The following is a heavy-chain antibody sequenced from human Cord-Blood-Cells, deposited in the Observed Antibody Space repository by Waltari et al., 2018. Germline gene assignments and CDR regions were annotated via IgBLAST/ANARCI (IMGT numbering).Heavy chain of an antibody. CDR2: INHSGST. Sequence: SFSGYYWSWIRQPPGKGLEWIGEINHSGSTNYNPSLKSRVTISVDTSKNQFSLKLSSVTAADTAVYYCARGGGRNGADYWGQGTLVTVSS. CDR3: ARGGGRNGADY. D-gene: IGHD3-16*01. V-gene: IGHV4-34*01. CDR1: SFSGYY. J-gene: IGHJ4*02.